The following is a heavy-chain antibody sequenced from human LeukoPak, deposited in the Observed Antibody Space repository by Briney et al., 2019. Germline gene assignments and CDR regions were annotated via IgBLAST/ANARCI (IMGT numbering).Heavy chain of an antibody. Sequence: SETLSLTCTVSGGSISSGSYYWSWIRQPAWKGLEWIGRIYTSGSTNYNPSLKSRVTISVDTSKNQFSLKLSSVTAADTAVYYCARGRGYCTNGVCYRWFDYWGQGTLVTVSS. D-gene: IGHD2-8*01. V-gene: IGHV4-61*02. CDR2: IYTSGST. CDR1: GGSISSGSYY. J-gene: IGHJ4*02. CDR3: ARGRGYCTNGVCYRWFDY.